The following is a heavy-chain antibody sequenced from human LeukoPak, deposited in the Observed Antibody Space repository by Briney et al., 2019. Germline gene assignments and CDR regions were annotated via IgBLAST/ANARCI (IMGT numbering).Heavy chain of an antibody. CDR2: ISSSSSYL. CDR1: GFTFSSYS. D-gene: IGHD3-16*02. V-gene: IGHV3-21*01. CDR3: ARQILRLGELSPIDY. J-gene: IGHJ4*02. Sequence: GGSLRLSCAASGFTFSSYSMNWIRQAPGKGLEWFSSISSSSSYLYYADSVKGRFTISRDNAKNSLYLQMNSLRAEDTAVYYCARQILRLGELSPIDYWGQGTLVTVSS.